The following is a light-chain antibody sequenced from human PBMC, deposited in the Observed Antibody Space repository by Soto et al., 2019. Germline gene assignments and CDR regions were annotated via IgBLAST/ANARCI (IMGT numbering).Light chain of an antibody. CDR3: QQRSDWPPWT. V-gene: IGKV3-11*01. CDR2: DAS. J-gene: IGKJ1*01. Sequence: EIVLTQSPATLSLSPGERVTLSCRASQTVGSSLAWYQHKPGQAPRLLIYDASSRATGIPARFSGSGSGTDFTLTLSSLEPEDFAVYYCQQRSDWPPWTFGQGTKVEIK. CDR1: QTVGSS.